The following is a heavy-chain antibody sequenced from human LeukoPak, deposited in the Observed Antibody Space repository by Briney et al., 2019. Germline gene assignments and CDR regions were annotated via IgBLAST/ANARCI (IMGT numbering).Heavy chain of an antibody. J-gene: IGHJ4*02. CDR2: IKRKSEGETT. V-gene: IGHV3-15*01. CDR3: TAGLGKTDSDS. CDR1: GFTFSNAW. Sequence: PGGSLRLSCAASGFTFSNAWMSWVRQAPGKGLECVGRIKRKSEGETTDYAAPVKGRFTISRDDSKNTLYLQMNSLQAEDTAVYYCTAGLGKTDSDSWGQGTLVTVSS. D-gene: IGHD6-19*01.